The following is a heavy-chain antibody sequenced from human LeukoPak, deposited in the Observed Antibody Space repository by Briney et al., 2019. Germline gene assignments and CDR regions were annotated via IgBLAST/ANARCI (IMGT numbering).Heavy chain of an antibody. CDR3: AREEWVGESY. V-gene: IGHV3-48*01. CDR2: ISSSSSTI. CDR1: GFTFSSYS. J-gene: IGHJ4*02. Sequence: GGSLRLSCAASGFTFSSYSMNWVRQAPGKGLEWVSYISSSSSTIFYADSVKGRFTISRDNAKNSLYLQMNSLRAEDTAVYYCAREEWVGESYWGQGTLVTVSS. D-gene: IGHD3-10*01.